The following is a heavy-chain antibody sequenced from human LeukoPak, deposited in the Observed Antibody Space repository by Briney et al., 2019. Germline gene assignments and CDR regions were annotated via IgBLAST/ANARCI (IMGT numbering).Heavy chain of an antibody. D-gene: IGHD2-2*01. CDR2: IYYSGST. CDR3: AGDRVPEDIVVVPAAMRPSDYYYYYGMDV. CDR1: GGSISSYY. V-gene: IGHV4-59*01. Sequence: SVTLSLTCTVSGGSISSYYWSWIRQPPGKGLEWIGYIYYSGSTNYNPSLKSRVTISVDTSKNQFSLKLSSVTAADTAVYYCAGDRVPEDIVVVPAAMRPSDYYYYYGMDVWGKGTTVTVSS. J-gene: IGHJ6*04.